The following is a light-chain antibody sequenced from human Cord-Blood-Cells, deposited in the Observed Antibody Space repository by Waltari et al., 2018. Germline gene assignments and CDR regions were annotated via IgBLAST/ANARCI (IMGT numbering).Light chain of an antibody. CDR3: SSYTSSSTYV. CDR1: RSHVGSYNL. V-gene: IGLV2-18*02. Sequence: QSALTQPPSVSGSPGQSVTISCTGTRSHVGSYNLVSWYQQPPGTAPKLMIYEVSNRPSGVPDRFSGSKSGNTASLTISGLQAEDEADYYCSSYTSSSTYVFGTGTNVTVL. CDR2: EVS. J-gene: IGLJ1*01.